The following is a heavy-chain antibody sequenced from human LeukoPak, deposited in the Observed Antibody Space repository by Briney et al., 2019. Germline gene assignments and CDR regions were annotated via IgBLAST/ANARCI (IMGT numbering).Heavy chain of an antibody. Sequence: GGSLRLSCAASGFTFSNYGMHWVRQAPGKGLEWVGVIWYDGSNKYYADSVKGRFTISRDNSKNTLYLQMSSLRAEDTAVYYCVRNSYDSSGYYDYWGQGTLVTVSS. CDR1: GFTFSNYG. V-gene: IGHV3-33*01. CDR2: IWYDGSNK. J-gene: IGHJ4*02. D-gene: IGHD3-22*01. CDR3: VRNSYDSSGYYDY.